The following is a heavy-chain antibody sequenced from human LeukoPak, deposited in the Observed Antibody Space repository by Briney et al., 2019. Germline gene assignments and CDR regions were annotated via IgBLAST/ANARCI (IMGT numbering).Heavy chain of an antibody. V-gene: IGHV3-53*01. J-gene: IGHJ4*02. Sequence: PGGSLRLSCAASGFTVSSNYMSWVRQAPGKGLEWVSVIYSGGSTYYADSVKGRFTISRDNSKNTLYLQMNSLRAEDTAVYYCAKVKDSSGYYSPYFDYWGQGTLVTVSS. CDR1: GFTVSSNY. CDR3: AKVKDSSGYYSPYFDY. CDR2: IYSGGST. D-gene: IGHD3-22*01.